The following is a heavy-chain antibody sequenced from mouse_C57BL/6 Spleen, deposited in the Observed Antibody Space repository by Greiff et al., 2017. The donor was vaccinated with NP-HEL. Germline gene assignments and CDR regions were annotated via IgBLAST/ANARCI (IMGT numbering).Heavy chain of an antibody. J-gene: IGHJ4*01. CDR3: ATNAYSHAMDY. D-gene: IGHD5-1-1*01. CDR1: GYTFTSYW. Sequence: QVQLKQPGAELVKPGASVKLSCKASGYTFTSYWMHWVKQRPGRGLEWIGRIDPNSGGTKYNEKFKSKATLTVDKPSSTAYMQRSSLTSEYSAVYYCATNAYSHAMDYWGQGTSVTVSS. CDR2: IDPNSGGT. V-gene: IGHV1-72*01.